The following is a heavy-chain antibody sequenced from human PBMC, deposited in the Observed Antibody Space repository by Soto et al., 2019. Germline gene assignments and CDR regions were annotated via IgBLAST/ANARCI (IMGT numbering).Heavy chain of an antibody. V-gene: IGHV1-3*05. Sequence: QVQLVQSGAEEKKPGASVKVSCKASGYTFTSYAMHWVRQAPGQRLEWMGWINAGNGNTNYSQKFQGRVTITRDTSASTAYMELSSLISEDTAVYYCARGGGWYVWFDPWGQGTLVTVSS. CDR2: INAGNGNT. D-gene: IGHD6-19*01. J-gene: IGHJ5*02. CDR3: ARGGGWYVWFDP. CDR1: GYTFTSYA.